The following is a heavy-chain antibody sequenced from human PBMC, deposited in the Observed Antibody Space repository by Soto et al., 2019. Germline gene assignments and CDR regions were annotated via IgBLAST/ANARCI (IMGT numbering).Heavy chain of an antibody. J-gene: IGHJ4*02. D-gene: IGHD6-19*01. CDR3: ARGQRDSVWYFGY. Sequence: GGSLRLSCAASGFTFSNAWMSWVRQAPGKGLEWISYISNSGTIIYYADSVKGRFTISRDNAKNSLYLQMNSLRAEDTAVYYCARGQRDSVWYFGYWGQGTLVTVSS. CDR1: GFTFSNAW. V-gene: IGHV3-11*01. CDR2: ISNSGTII.